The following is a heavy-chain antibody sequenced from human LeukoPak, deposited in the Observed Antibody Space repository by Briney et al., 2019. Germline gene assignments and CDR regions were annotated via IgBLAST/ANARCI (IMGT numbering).Heavy chain of an antibody. D-gene: IGHD1-26*01. J-gene: IGHJ4*02. CDR1: GFTFSSYA. CDR3: AKDRPSQGAQPYYFDY. Sequence: GGSLRLSCAASGFTFSSYAMSWVRQAPGKGLEWVSTISNSGGTTYYADSVKGRFTISRDNSKNTLYLQMNSLRAEDTAVHYRAKDRPSQGAQPYYFDYWGQGTLVTVSS. V-gene: IGHV3-23*01. CDR2: ISNSGGTT.